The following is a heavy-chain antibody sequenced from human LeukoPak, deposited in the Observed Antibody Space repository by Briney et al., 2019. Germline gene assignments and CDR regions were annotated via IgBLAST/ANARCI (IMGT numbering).Heavy chain of an antibody. V-gene: IGHV3-15*01. CDR1: GFTFSNAW. D-gene: IGHD2-21*01. CDR2: IKSKTDGGTT. J-gene: IGHJ6*04. CDR3: TTGVMVSSYYYYGMDV. Sequence: PGGSLRLSCAASGFTFSNAWMSWVRQAPGKGLEWVGRIKSKTDGGTTDYAAPVKGRFTISRDDSKNTLYLQMNSLKTEDTAVHYCTTGVMVSSYYYYGMDVWGKGTTVTVSS.